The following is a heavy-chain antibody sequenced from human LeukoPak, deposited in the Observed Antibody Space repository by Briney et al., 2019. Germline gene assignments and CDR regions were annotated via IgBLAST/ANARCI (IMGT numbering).Heavy chain of an antibody. CDR3: ARSSGYYLYYFDY. Sequence: SQTLSLTCTVSGGSISSGSYYLSWIRQPAGKGLEWIGRIHTSGSTNYNPSLKSRVTISVDTSKNQFSLKLSSVTAADTAVYYCARSSGYYLYYFDYWGQGTLVTVSS. V-gene: IGHV4-61*02. D-gene: IGHD3-22*01. J-gene: IGHJ4*02. CDR2: IHTSGST. CDR1: GGSISSGSYY.